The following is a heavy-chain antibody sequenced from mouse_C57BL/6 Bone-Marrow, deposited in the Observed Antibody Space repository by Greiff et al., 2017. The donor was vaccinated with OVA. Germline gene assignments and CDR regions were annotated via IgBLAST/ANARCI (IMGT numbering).Heavy chain of an antibody. CDR3: AGYGSYYFDY. CDR1: GYTFTDYE. V-gene: IGHV1-15*01. D-gene: IGHD1-1*01. J-gene: IGHJ2*01. CDR2: IDPETGGT. Sequence: VQLQQSGAELVRPGASVTLSCKASGYTFTDYEMHWVKQTPVHGLEWIGAIDPETGGTAYNQKFKGKAILTADKSSSTAYMELRSLTSEDSAVDYCAGYGSYYFDYWGQGTTLTVSA.